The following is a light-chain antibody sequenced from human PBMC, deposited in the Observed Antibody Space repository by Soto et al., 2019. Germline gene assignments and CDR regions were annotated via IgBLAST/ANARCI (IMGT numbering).Light chain of an antibody. V-gene: IGKV3-11*01. CDR2: DAS. Sequence: EIVLTRSPATLSLSPGERATLSCRASQSVSSYLAWYQQKPEQAPRLLIYDASNRATGIPARFSGSGSGTDITLTISRLEAEDFAVYCCQHRNNWLTLGGGTKVEIK. J-gene: IGKJ4*01. CDR3: QHRNNWLT. CDR1: QSVSSY.